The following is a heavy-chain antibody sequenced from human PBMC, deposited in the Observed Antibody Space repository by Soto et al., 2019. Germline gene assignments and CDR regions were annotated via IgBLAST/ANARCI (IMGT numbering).Heavy chain of an antibody. V-gene: IGHV3-30-3*01. CDR1: GFTFSSYA. D-gene: IGHD7-27*01. CDR2: ISYDGSNK. CDR3: ARPNRHYYYYGMDV. Sequence: QVQQVESGGGVVQPGRSLRLSCAASGFTFSSYAMHWVRQAPGKGLEWVAVISYDGSNKYYADSVKGRFTISRDNSKNTLYLQMNSLRAEDTAVYYCARPNRHYYYYGMDVWGQGTTVTVSS. J-gene: IGHJ6*02.